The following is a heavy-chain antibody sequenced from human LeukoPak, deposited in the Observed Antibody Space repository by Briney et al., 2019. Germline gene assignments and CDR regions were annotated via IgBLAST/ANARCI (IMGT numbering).Heavy chain of an antibody. CDR3: ARDRDYYGSGSYYSPLYYYYMDV. J-gene: IGHJ6*03. Sequence: SETLSLTCAVSGGSISSSNWWSWVRQPPGKGLEWIGEIYHSGSTSYSPSLKSRVTISVDKSKNQFSLKLRSVTAADTAVYYCARDRDYYGSGSYYSPLYYYYMDVWGKGTTVTVSS. CDR1: GGSISSSNW. V-gene: IGHV4-4*02. D-gene: IGHD3-10*01. CDR2: IYHSGST.